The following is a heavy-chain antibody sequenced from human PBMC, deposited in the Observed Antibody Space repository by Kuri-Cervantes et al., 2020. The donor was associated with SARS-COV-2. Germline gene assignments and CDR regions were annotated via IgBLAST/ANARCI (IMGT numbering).Heavy chain of an antibody. J-gene: IGHJ4*02. CDR1: GYTFTGYY. D-gene: IGHD7-27*01. V-gene: IGHV1-2*02. Sequence: ASVKVSCKASGYTFTGYYIHWVRQAPGQGLEWMGWINPNFGGTNYAQEFQGRVTMTRDMSISTAYMNLSSLRSDDTAVYYCARAESETGHTLYFDSWGQGTLVTVSS. CDR3: ARAESETGHTLYFDS. CDR2: INPNFGGT.